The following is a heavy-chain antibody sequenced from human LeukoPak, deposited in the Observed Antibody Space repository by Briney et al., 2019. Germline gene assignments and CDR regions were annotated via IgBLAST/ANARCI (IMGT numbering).Heavy chain of an antibody. CDR1: GFTLIDY. J-gene: IGHJ6*03. V-gene: IGHV1-2*02. CDR3: ATADSVPAGDYHYWYMDV. CDR2: INPNSGDT. Sequence: GASVKVSCKASGFTLIDYIHWVRQDPSQGLQWMGWINPNSGDTEYAQKFQGRVTMTRDTSIRTVYMELSSLRSDDTAVYYCATADSVPAGDYHYWYMDVWGKGTTVTVSS. D-gene: IGHD2-2*01.